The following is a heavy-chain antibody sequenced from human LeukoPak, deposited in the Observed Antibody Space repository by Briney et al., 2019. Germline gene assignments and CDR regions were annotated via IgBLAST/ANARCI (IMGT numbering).Heavy chain of an antibody. CDR3: AKASARSSGWYDHFDY. CDR2: IRYDGSNK. V-gene: IGHV3-30*02. J-gene: IGHJ4*02. D-gene: IGHD6-19*01. CDR1: GFTFSSYG. Sequence: GGSLRLSCAASGFTFSSYGMHWVRQAPGKGLEWVAFIRYDGSNKYYADSVKGRFTISRDNSKNTLYLQMNSLRAEDTAVYYCAKASARSSGWYDHFDYWGQGTLVTVSS.